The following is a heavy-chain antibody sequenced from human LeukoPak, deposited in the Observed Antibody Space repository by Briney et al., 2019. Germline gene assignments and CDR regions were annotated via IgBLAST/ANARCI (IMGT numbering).Heavy chain of an antibody. V-gene: IGHV4-31*03. J-gene: IGHJ1*01. D-gene: IGHD3-22*01. CDR1: GGSISSGGYY. CDR2: IYYSGST. CDR3: ARDRGYYDSSGPEYFQH. Sequence: SETLSLTCTVSGGSISSGGYYWSWIRQHPGKGLEWIGYIYYSGSTYYNPSLKSRVTISVDTSKNQFSLKLSSVTAADTAVYYCARDRGYYDSSGPEYFQHWGQGTLVTVSP.